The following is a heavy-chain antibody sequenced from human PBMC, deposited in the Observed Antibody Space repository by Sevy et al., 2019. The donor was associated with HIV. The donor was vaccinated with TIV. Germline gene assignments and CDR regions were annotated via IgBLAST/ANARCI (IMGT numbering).Heavy chain of an antibody. CDR3: ARVAERMATAHYCYYMDV. CDR2: ISAYNGNT. Sequence: ASVKVSCKASGYTFTSYGISWVRQAPGQGLEWMGWISAYNGNTNYAQKLQGRVTMTPDTSTGTAYMELRSLRTDDTAEYYCARVAERMATAHYCYYMDVWGKGTTVTVSS. CDR1: GYTFTSYG. V-gene: IGHV1-18*04. D-gene: IGHD5-12*01. J-gene: IGHJ6*03.